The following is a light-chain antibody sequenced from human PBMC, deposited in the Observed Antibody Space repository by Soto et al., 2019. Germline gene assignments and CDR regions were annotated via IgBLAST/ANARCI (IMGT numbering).Light chain of an antibody. Sequence: EIVLTQSPATLSLSPGERATLSCRASQSVSSYLAWYQQKPGQAPMLLIYDASNRATGIPARFSGSGSGTEFTLSISSLEPEYFAVYYCQQSSKWPRTFGQGTKLEIK. CDR1: QSVSSY. CDR2: DAS. J-gene: IGKJ2*01. CDR3: QQSSKWPRT. V-gene: IGKV3-11*01.